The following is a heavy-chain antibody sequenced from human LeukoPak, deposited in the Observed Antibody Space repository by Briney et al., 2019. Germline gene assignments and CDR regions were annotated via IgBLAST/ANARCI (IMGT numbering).Heavy chain of an antibody. V-gene: IGHV3-74*01. D-gene: IGHD2-2*01. Sequence: PGGSLRLSCAASGFTFSSYWMHWVRQAPGKGLVWVSHINSDGSSTNYAGSVKGRFTISRDNAESSLYLQMNSLRAEDTAMYYCARGALLKYQLAIDYWGLGTLVTVSS. J-gene: IGHJ4*02. CDR3: ARGALLKYQLAIDY. CDR2: INSDGSST. CDR1: GFTFSSYW.